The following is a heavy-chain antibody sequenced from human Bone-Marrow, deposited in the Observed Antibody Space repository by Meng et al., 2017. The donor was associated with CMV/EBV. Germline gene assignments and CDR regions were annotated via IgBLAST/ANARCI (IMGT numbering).Heavy chain of an antibody. CDR1: GFSLSSYS. Sequence: LSLTCAASGFSLSSYSMNWVRQAPGKGLQWISYISSSSTNIQYADSVRGRFTISRDNAKNSLYLQMHSLSAEDSAVYYCARHEVKSVREQQLVFDYWGQGALVTVSS. CDR2: ISSSSTNI. D-gene: IGHD6-13*01. J-gene: IGHJ4*02. V-gene: IGHV3-48*04. CDR3: ARHEVKSVREQQLVFDY.